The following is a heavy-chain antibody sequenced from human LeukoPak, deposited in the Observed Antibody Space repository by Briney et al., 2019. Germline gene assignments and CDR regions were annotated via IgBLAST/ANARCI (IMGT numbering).Heavy chain of an antibody. CDR2: IYTSGST. Sequence: SETLSLTCTVSGGSISSGSYYWSWIGQPAGKGLEWIGRIYTSGSTNYNPSLKTRVTISVDASKNHFSLNLSSVTAADTAVYYCARISVAGPTDYWGQGTLVTVSS. D-gene: IGHD6-19*01. CDR3: ARISVAGPTDY. V-gene: IGHV4-61*02. CDR1: GGSISSGSYY. J-gene: IGHJ4*02.